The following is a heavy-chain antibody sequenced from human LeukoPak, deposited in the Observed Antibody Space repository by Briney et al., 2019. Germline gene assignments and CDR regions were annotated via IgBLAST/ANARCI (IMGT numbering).Heavy chain of an antibody. CDR1: GGTFRSYV. D-gene: IGHD2-2*02. V-gene: IGHV1-69*01. Sequence: GSSVKVSCKASGGTFRSYVISWVRQAPGQGLEWMGGIIPIFGTANYAQKFQGRVTITADESTSTAYMELSSLRSEDTAVYYCARSPIYCSSTSCYTSYYYYGMDVWGQGTTVTVSS. CDR3: ARSPIYCSSTSCYTSYYYYGMDV. CDR2: IIPIFGTA. J-gene: IGHJ6*02.